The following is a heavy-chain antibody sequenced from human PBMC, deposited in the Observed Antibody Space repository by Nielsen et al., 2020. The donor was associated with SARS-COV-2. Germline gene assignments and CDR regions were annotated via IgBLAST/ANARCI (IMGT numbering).Heavy chain of an antibody. CDR3: AGTLYSGYDRGNWFDP. V-gene: IGHV4-59*08. CDR2: IYYSGST. J-gene: IGHJ5*02. D-gene: IGHD5-12*01. CDR1: GGSISSYY. Sequence: SETLSLTCTVSGGSISSYYWSWIRQPPGKGLEWIGYIYYSGSTNYNPSLKSRVTISVDTSKNQFSLKLSSVTAADTAVYYCAGTLYSGYDRGNWFDPWGQGTLVTVSS.